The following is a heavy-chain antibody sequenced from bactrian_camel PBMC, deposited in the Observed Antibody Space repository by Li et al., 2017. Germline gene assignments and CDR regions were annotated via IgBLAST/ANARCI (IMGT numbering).Heavy chain of an antibody. Sequence: QLVESGGGSVQAGGSLRLSCAASGYPYTSICMGYFRQAPGKEREGVAGTDSTGTTTYADAVKGRFTISQDSAKRIMYLRMTNLKPEDTAMYYCAAGIRMVACPLRVPGPFGFWGQGTQVTVS. J-gene: IGHJ6*01. CDR2: TDSTGTT. CDR1: GYPYTSIC. V-gene: IGHV3S53*01. CDR3: AAGIRMVACPLRVPGPFGF.